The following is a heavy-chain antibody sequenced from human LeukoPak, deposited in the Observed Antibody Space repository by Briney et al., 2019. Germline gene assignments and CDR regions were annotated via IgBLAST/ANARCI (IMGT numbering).Heavy chain of an antibody. Sequence: GGSLRLSCAASGFTFSSYAMSWVRQAPGKGLEWVSAISGSGGSTYYADSVKGRFTISGDNSKNTLYLQMNSLRAEDTAVYYCAKDRYSSGWYDYWGQGTLVTVSS. D-gene: IGHD6-19*01. CDR2: ISGSGGST. J-gene: IGHJ4*02. CDR1: GFTFSSYA. CDR3: AKDRYSSGWYDY. V-gene: IGHV3-23*01.